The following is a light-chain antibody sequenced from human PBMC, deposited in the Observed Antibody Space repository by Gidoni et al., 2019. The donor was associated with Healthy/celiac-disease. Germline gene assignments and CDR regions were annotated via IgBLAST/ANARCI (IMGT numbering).Light chain of an antibody. CDR3: SSYTSSSTWV. CDR1: SSDVGGYNY. CDR2: EVS. V-gene: IGLV2-14*01. J-gene: IGLJ3*02. Sequence: QSALTQTASVSGSPRQSITISCTGTSSDVGGYNYVSWYQQHPGKAPKLRIYEVSNRPSGVSNRFSGSKSGNTASLTISGLQAEDEADYYCSSYTSSSTWVFGGGTKLTVL.